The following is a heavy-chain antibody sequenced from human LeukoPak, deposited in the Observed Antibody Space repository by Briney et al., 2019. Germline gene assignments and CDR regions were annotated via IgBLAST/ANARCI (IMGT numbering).Heavy chain of an antibody. CDR1: GFTFSSYA. V-gene: IGHV3-23*01. D-gene: IGHD6-19*01. CDR2: ISGSGGNT. J-gene: IGHJ4*02. CDR3: AKDSSGWYGKGDFDY. Sequence: GGSLRLSCAASGFTFSSYAMSWVRQAPGKGLEWVSAISGSGGNTYYADSVKGRFTISRDNSKNTLYLQMNSLRAEDTAVYYCAKDSSGWYGKGDFDYWGQGTLVTVSS.